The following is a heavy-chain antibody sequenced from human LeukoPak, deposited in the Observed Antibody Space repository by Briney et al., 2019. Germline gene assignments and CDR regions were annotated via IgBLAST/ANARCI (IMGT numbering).Heavy chain of an antibody. CDR1: GGSFSGYY. Sequence: SETLSLTCAVYGGSFSGYYWSWIRQPPGKGLEWIGEINHSGSTNYNPSLKSRVTISVDTSKNQFSLKLSYVTAADTAVYYCARSHPYDFWSGYYIGYYFDCWGQGTLVTVSS. CDR3: ARSHPYDFWSGYYIGYYFDC. V-gene: IGHV4-34*01. J-gene: IGHJ4*02. D-gene: IGHD3-3*01. CDR2: INHSGST.